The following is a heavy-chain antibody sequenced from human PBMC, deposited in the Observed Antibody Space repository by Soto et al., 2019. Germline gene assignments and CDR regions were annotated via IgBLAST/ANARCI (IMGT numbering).Heavy chain of an antibody. J-gene: IGHJ5*02. V-gene: IGHV4-30-2*01. Sequence: PSETLSLPCAVSGGTIRRGGYSCGWIRQPPGKGLEWIGYICHSGRTYYNPSLKSRVTMSVDRSKNQFSLKLSSVTAADTAVYYCARGLLSLLWFGELINWFDPCGQGTLGTVSS. CDR3: ARGLLSLLWFGELINWFDP. CDR2: ICHSGRT. D-gene: IGHD3-10*01. CDR1: GGTIRRGGYS.